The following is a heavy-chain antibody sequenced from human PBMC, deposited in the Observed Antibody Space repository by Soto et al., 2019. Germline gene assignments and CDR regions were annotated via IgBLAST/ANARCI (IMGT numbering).Heavy chain of an antibody. V-gene: IGHV3-66*01. CDR1: GFTVSSNY. J-gene: IGHJ4*02. CDR2: VYSGGST. CDR3: ARDSLNRDYFDY. D-gene: IGHD3-16*01. Sequence: GGSLKLSCAASGFTVSSNYMSWVRQAPGKGLEWVSVVYSGGSTYYADSVKGRFTISRDNSKNTLYLQMNSLRAEDTAVYYCARDSLNRDYFDYWGQGTLVTVSS.